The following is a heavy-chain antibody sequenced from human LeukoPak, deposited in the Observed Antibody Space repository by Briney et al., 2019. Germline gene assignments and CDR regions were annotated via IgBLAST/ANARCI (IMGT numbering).Heavy chain of an antibody. CDR3: VKECLVIINYYFDY. CDR1: GLTFSNYA. V-gene: IGHV3-64D*06. Sequence: GGSLRLSCSASGLTFSNYAMHCVRQAPGKGLEFVSVISSTGGSTYYADSVKGRFTVSRDNSKNTLYLQMSSLRAEDTAVYYCVKECLVIINYYFDYWGQGTLVTVSS. D-gene: IGHD3-22*01. J-gene: IGHJ4*02. CDR2: ISSTGGST.